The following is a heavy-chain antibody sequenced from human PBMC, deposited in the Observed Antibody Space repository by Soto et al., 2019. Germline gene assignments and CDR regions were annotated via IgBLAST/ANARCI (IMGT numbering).Heavy chain of an antibody. Sequence: EVQLLESGGGLVQPGGSLRLSCAASGFTFSSYAMSWVRQAPGRGLEWVSAISASGDSTYYADSVKGRFTISRDNSKNTLYLHMDSLRAEDAAVYYCAKLPAGYYGDYYFDYWGQGTLVTVSS. CDR1: GFTFSSYA. J-gene: IGHJ4*02. V-gene: IGHV3-23*01. CDR2: ISASGDST. D-gene: IGHD3-3*01. CDR3: AKLPAGYYGDYYFDY.